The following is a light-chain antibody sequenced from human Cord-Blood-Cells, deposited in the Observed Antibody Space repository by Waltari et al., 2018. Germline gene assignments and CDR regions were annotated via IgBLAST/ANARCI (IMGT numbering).Light chain of an antibody. CDR1: SSNIGSNT. CDR3: AAWDDSLNGPNWV. Sequence: QSVLTQPPSASGTPGQRVTISCSGSSSNIGSNTVNWYQQLPGTAPKLLIYSNNQRPSGVPDRFSGSKSGTSASLAISGLQSEDEADYYSAAWDDSLNGPNWVFGGGTKLTVL. J-gene: IGLJ3*02. V-gene: IGLV1-44*01. CDR2: SNN.